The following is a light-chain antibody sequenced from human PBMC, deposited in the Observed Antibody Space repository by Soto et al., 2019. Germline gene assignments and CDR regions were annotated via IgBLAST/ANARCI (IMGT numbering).Light chain of an antibody. CDR3: SSYTSASTLLYL. J-gene: IGLJ1*01. Sequence: QSVLTQPASVSGSPGQSITISCTGTSSDVGGYSYVSWYQQHPGIAPKLLIYGVTNRPSGVSTRFSGSKSGNTASLTISGLQAEDEADYHCSSYTSASTLLYLFGTGTKVTVL. CDR1: SSDVGGYSY. V-gene: IGLV2-14*01. CDR2: GVT.